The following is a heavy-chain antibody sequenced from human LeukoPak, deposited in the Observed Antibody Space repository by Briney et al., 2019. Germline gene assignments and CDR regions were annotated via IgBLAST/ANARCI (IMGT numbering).Heavy chain of an antibody. CDR2: IYPGDSDT. D-gene: IGHD3-9*01. V-gene: IGHV5-51*01. J-gene: IGHJ4*02. CDR3: TRSPDIDILTGYSRYYFDY. CDR1: GYRFTSYW. Sequence: GESLKISFQGSGYRFTSYWIGWVRQMPGKGLEWMGIIYPGDSDTRYSPSFQGQVTISADKSISTAYLQWNSLKASDTAIYYCTRSPDIDILTGYSRYYFDYWGQGTLVTVSS.